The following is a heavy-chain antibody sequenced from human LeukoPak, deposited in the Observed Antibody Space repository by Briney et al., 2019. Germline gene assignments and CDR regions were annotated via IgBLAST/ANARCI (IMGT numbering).Heavy chain of an antibody. CDR2: IYPGDSDT. CDR3: ARLIGSMTTVTSNWFDP. J-gene: IGHJ5*02. Sequence: GESLKISCKGSGYSFTSYWIGWVRQMPGKGLEWMGIIYPGDSDTRYSPSFQGQVTISADKSISTAYLQWSSLKASDTAMYYCARLIGSMTTVTSNWFDPWGQGTLVTVSS. V-gene: IGHV5-51*01. D-gene: IGHD4-17*01. CDR1: GYSFTSYW.